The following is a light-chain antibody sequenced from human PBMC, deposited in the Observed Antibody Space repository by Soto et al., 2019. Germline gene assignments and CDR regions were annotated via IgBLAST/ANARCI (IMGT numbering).Light chain of an antibody. Sequence: EIVMTQSPATLSVSPCERATLSFSASQSVSTYLAWYQQRPGQAPRLLIYDASKRATGIAARFSGSGSGTDFTLTISSLEPEDFAVYYCQQRGNWPPQTFGQGTKVDI. J-gene: IGKJ1*01. CDR3: QQRGNWPPQT. CDR2: DAS. CDR1: QSVSTY. V-gene: IGKV3-11*01.